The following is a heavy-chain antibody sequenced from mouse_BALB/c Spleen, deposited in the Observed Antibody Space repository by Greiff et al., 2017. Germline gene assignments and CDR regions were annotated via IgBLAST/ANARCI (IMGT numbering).Heavy chain of an antibody. CDR3: ARGNYGSSGFAY. J-gene: IGHJ3*01. CDR1: GFTFSSFG. V-gene: IGHV5-17*02. Sequence: EVKVVESGGGLVQPGGSRKLSCAASGFTFSSFGMHWVRQAPEKGLEWVAYISSGSSTIYYADTVKGRFTISRDNPKNTLFLQMTSLRSEDTAMYYCARGNYGSSGFAYWGQGTLVTVSA. D-gene: IGHD1-1*01. CDR2: ISSGSSTI.